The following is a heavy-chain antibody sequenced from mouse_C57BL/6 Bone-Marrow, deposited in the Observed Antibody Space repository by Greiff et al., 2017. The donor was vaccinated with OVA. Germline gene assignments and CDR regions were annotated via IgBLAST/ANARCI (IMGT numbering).Heavy chain of an antibody. D-gene: IGHD1-1*01. CDR3: AGYYGSSPWFAY. CDR2: IYPRSGNT. J-gene: IGHJ3*01. CDR1: GYTFTSYG. V-gene: IGHV1-81*01. Sequence: VQLQQSGAELARPGASVKLSCKASGYTFTSYGISWVKQRTGQGLEWIGEIYPRSGNTYYNEKFKGKATLTADKSSSTAYMELRSLTSEDSAVYFCAGYYGSSPWFAYWGQGTLVTVSA.